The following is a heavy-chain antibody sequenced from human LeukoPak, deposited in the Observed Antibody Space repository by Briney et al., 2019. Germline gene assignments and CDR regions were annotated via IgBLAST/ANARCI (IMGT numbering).Heavy chain of an antibody. CDR1: GFTFSSYA. D-gene: IGHD3-10*01. CDR2: ISYDGSNK. CDR3: ARDVASGSYPSNGMDV. V-gene: IGHV3-30-3*01. J-gene: IGHJ6*02. Sequence: PGGSLRLSCAASGFTFSSYAMHWVRQAPGKGLEWVAVISYDGSNKYYADSVKGRFTISRDNAKNSLYLQMNSLRAEDTAVYYCARDVASGSYPSNGMDVWGQGTTVTVSS.